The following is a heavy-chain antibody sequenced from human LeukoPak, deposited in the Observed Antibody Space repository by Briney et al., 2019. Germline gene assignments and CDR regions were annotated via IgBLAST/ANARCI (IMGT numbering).Heavy chain of an antibody. D-gene: IGHD2-15*01. V-gene: IGHV3-23*01. CDR3: AKEVVVEVAATYLDY. CDR2: ISGSGGST. J-gene: IGHJ4*02. Sequence: GGSLRLSCAASGFPFSSYALSWVRQAPGKGLEWVSTISGSGGSTNYADSVKGRFTISRDNSKNTLYLQMNSLRAEDTAVYNCAKEVVVEVAATYLDYWGQGTLVTVSS. CDR1: GFPFSSYA.